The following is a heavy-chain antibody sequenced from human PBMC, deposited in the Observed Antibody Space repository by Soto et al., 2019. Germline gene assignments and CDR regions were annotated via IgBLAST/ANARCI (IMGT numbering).Heavy chain of an antibody. D-gene: IGHD3-10*01. CDR1: GGSIRGGDYY. Sequence: QVQLQESGPGLVKPSQTLSLTCTVSGGSIRGGDYYWSWIRQHPGKGLECIGYIFYSGNSVYNPSLKSGVTISVDTSKNQFSLQLSSVTAADTAIYYCARLSSLYYNSDYGGYYFDYWGQGTLVSVSS. CDR3: ARLSSLYYNSDYGGYYFDY. V-gene: IGHV4-31*03. J-gene: IGHJ4*02. CDR2: IFYSGNS.